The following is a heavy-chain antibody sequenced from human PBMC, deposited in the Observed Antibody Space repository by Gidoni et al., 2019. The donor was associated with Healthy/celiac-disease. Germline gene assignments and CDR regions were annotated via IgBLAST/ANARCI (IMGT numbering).Heavy chain of an antibody. V-gene: IGHV3-23*01. CDR2: ISGGGSST. Sequence: EVQLLESGGGLVQPGGSLRLSCAASGFTFSSYAMSWVRQAPGKGLEWVSVISGGGSSTYYADSVKGRFTISRDNSKNPLYLQMNSLRAEDTAVYYCATFWELTPFDYWGQGTLVTVSS. D-gene: IGHD1-7*01. CDR3: ATFWELTPFDY. CDR1: GFTFSSYA. J-gene: IGHJ4*02.